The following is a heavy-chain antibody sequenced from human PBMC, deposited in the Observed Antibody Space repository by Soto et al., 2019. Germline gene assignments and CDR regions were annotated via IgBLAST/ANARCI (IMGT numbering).Heavy chain of an antibody. V-gene: IGHV1-69*06. J-gene: IGHJ6*02. D-gene: IGHD2-2*01. CDR3: AREGGVAPAAILGYYYYGMDV. CDR1: GGTFSSYA. Sequence: SVKVSCKASGGTFSSYAISWVRQAPGQGLEWMGGIIPIFGTANYAQKFQGRVTITADKSTSTAYMELSSLRSEDTAVYYCAREGGVAPAAILGYYYYGMDVWGQGTTVTVSS. CDR2: IIPIFGTA.